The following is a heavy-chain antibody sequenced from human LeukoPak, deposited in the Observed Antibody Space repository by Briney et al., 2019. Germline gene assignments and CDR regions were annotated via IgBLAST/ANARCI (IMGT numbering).Heavy chain of an antibody. CDR2: IWYDGSNK. Sequence: GGSLRLSCAASGFTFSSYGMHWVRQAPGKGLEWVAVIWYDGSNKYYVDSVEGRFTISRDNSKNTLYLQMNSLRAEDTAVYYCARDPWGYQLLFWFDPWGQGTLVTVSS. V-gene: IGHV3-33*01. CDR1: GFTFSSYG. D-gene: IGHD2-2*01. J-gene: IGHJ5*02. CDR3: ARDPWGYQLLFWFDP.